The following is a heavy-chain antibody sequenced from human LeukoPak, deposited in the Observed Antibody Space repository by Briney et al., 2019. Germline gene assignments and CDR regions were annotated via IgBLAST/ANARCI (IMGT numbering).Heavy chain of an antibody. D-gene: IGHD1-26*01. CDR1: GFTFSSYG. CDR2: IRDDGSNK. Sequence: GGSPRLSFAAAGFTFSSYGMHSVRPAPGKGLGWVAFIRDDGSNKYYADSVKGRFTISRDNSKNTLYLQMNSLRAEDTAVYYCAKDGGRVGATAADYWGQGTLVTVSS. CDR3: AKDGGRVGATAADY. V-gene: IGHV3-30*02. J-gene: IGHJ4*02.